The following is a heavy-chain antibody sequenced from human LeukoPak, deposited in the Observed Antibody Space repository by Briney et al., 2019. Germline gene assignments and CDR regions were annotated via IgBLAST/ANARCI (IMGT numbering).Heavy chain of an antibody. Sequence: SETLSLTCTVSGGSINSYYWSWIRQPPGKGLDWIGDIYYSGSTNYNPSLKSRVTISVDTSKNQFSLKLSSVTAADTAVYYCARGTVVVAATLPYYYYYYMDVWGKGTTVTVSS. D-gene: IGHD2-15*01. V-gene: IGHV4-59*01. CDR3: ARGTVVVAATLPYYYYYYMDV. J-gene: IGHJ6*03. CDR2: IYYSGST. CDR1: GGSINSYY.